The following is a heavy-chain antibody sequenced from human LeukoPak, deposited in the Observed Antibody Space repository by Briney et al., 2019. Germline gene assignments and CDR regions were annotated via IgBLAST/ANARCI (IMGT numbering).Heavy chain of an antibody. J-gene: IGHJ4*02. Sequence: ASVTVSCKASGYTFTSYGISWVRQAPGQGLEWMGWISAYNGNTNYAQKLQGRVTMTTDTSTSTAYMELRSLRSDDTAVYYCARDVVCSGGSCYSRSGYSYGLTFDYWGQGTLVTVSS. D-gene: IGHD2-15*01. CDR1: GYTFTSYG. CDR2: ISAYNGNT. V-gene: IGHV1-18*01. CDR3: ARDVVCSGGSCYSRSGYSYGLTFDY.